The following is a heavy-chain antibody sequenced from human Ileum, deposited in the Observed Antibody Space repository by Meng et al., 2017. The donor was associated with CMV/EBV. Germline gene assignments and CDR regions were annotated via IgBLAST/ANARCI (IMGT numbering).Heavy chain of an antibody. Sequence: SQTLSLTCAVHGGSFSGYYWSWLRQSPGKGLEWIGEINHSGITNYNPSLKSRVTISVGTSTNQFSLKLSSVTAADTAVYYCARGAIPYYYGMDVWGQGTTVTVSS. CDR2: INHSGIT. J-gene: IGHJ6*02. V-gene: IGHV4-34*01. CDR1: GGSFSGYY. CDR3: ARGAIPYYYGMDV. D-gene: IGHD2-2*01.